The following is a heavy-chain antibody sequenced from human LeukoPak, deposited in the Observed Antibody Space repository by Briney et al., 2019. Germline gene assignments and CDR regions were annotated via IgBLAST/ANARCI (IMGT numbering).Heavy chain of an antibody. CDR1: GFTFSSYW. Sequence: GGSLRLSCAASGFTFSSYWMTGVRQVPGKGLEWVANINQGGSEKYYVDSVKGRFTISRDNAKNSLYLQMNSLRAEDTAVYYCVRLFCGGGYCDSYFHYWGQGTLVTVSS. D-gene: IGHD2-15*01. J-gene: IGHJ4*02. V-gene: IGHV3-7*05. CDR2: INQGGSEK. CDR3: VRLFCGGGYCDSYFHY.